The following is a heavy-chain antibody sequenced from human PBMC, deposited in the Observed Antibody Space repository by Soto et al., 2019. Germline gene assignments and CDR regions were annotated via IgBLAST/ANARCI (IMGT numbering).Heavy chain of an antibody. CDR3: ARDPSYGSGNSDSFYGMDV. V-gene: IGHV3-33*01. J-gene: IGHJ6*02. D-gene: IGHD3-10*01. CDR1: GFTFSSYG. Sequence: QVQLVESGGGVVQPGRSLRLSCAASGFTFSSYGMHWVRQAPGKGLEWVTVIWYDGSIKYYADSVKGRFTISRDNSKNTLYLQMNSLRAEDTAVYYCARDPSYGSGNSDSFYGMDVWGQGTTVTVSS. CDR2: IWYDGSIK.